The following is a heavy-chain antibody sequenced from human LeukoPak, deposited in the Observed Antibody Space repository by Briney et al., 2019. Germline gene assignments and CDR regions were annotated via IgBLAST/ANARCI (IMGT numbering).Heavy chain of an antibody. D-gene: IGHD6-19*01. CDR2: ISGGSGYI. CDR1: GFTFSRYA. J-gene: IGHJ4*02. Sequence: GWSPRLSCAASGFTFSRYAMNWVRQAPGKGLEWVSYISGGSGYIYYADSVKGRFTISRDNAKNSLYLQMNSLRAEDTAVYYCARAIAVAEGYWGQGTLVTVSS. CDR3: ARAIAVAEGY. V-gene: IGHV3-21*01.